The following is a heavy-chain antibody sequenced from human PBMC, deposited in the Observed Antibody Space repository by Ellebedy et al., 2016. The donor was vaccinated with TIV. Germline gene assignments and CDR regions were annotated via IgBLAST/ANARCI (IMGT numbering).Heavy chain of an antibody. D-gene: IGHD1-26*01. J-gene: IGHJ4*02. V-gene: IGHV3-48*02. CDR2: IRSSTNSI. CDR3: ARGGAGFDSMNRELSFDS. Sequence: GESLKISCAASGFIFSTYSMNWVRQAPGKGLEWVAFIRSSTNSISYADSVKGRFTISRDDAENSLYPQMNSLRDEDTAVYYCARGGAGFDSMNRELSFDSWGQGTLVTVSS. CDR1: GFIFSTYS.